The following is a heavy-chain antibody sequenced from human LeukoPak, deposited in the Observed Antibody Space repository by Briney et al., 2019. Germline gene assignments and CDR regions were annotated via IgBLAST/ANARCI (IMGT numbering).Heavy chain of an antibody. CDR2: IWYDGSNK. J-gene: IGHJ3*02. Sequence: PGRSVRLSCVASGFAFSSYGMPWVRQAPGKGLEWVAVIWYDGSNKYYADSVKGRFTISRDNSKNTLYLQMNSLRAEDTAVYYCARTDTMIVVDAFDIWGQGTMVTVSS. V-gene: IGHV3-33*01. D-gene: IGHD3-22*01. CDR1: GFAFSSYG. CDR3: ARTDTMIVVDAFDI.